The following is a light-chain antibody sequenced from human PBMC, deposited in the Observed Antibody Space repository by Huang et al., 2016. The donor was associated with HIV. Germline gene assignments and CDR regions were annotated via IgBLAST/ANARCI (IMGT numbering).Light chain of an antibody. CDR1: QDINNF. V-gene: IGKV1-8*01. Sequence: IRMTQSPSSLSASTGDGVTITCRANQDINNFLAWYQQRPGSVPKLLIYAASTLQSGVPSRVSGNGSGTDFTLTIGCLHSEDVATYYCQQYDIHPLTFGPGTRVDIK. CDR2: AAS. J-gene: IGKJ3*01. CDR3: QQYDIHPLT.